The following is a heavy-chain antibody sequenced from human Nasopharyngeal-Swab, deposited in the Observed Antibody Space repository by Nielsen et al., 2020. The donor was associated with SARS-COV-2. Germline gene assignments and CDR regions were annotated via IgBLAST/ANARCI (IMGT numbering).Heavy chain of an antibody. J-gene: IGHJ4*01. CDR2: VNEDGTTI. D-gene: IGHD1-26*01. Sequence: GESLKISCGSSGFRLSDYWMHWVRQVPGKGLEWVARVNEDGTTITYADSVKGRFTTSRDYAKNTLFLRMGSLRDDDTAVYYCTRDLSGPVDLWGLGILVTVSS. CDR1: GFRLSDYW. CDR3: TRDLSGPVDL. V-gene: IGHV3-74*03.